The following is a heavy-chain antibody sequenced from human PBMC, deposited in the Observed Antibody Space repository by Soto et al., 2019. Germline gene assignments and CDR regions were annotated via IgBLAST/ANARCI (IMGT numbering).Heavy chain of an antibody. V-gene: IGHV1-69*13. CDR1: GGTLGSPG. J-gene: IGHJ4*02. CDR3: ARGAMADFDY. D-gene: IGHD5-18*01. CDR2: FIAMLGTP. Sequence: GASVKVSCKAPGGTLGSPGIAWVRQAPGQGLEWMGGFIAMLGTPTYAKKVQGRATITADESLTSSYLELRSLRSEDTAVYFCARGAMADFDYWGQGTVVTVSS.